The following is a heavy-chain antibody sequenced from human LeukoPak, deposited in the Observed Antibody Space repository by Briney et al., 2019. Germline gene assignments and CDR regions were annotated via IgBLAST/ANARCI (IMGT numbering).Heavy chain of an antibody. CDR2: LYYSGSI. D-gene: IGHD6-6*01. V-gene: IGHV4-39*02. J-gene: IGHJ4*02. Sequence: SETLSLTCTVSGGSISSSSSFWGWIRQPPGKGLEWIGSLYYSGSIYYNPSLKSRATISVDTSKNHFSLKLTSVTAADTAMCYCARRGSSIAPRDIDYWGQGAPVTVSS. CDR1: GGSISSSSSF. CDR3: ARRGSSIAPRDIDY.